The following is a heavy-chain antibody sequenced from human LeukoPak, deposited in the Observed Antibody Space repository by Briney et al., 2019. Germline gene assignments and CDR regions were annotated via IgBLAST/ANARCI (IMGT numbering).Heavy chain of an antibody. Sequence: GGSLRLSCTASGFSFDDYAMHWVRQIPGKGLEWVSGISWNSGSVGYVDSVKGRFTISRDNAKNSLYLQMNSLRAEDTALYYCAKDKGLNYYDSSGYPSWGQGTLVTVSS. J-gene: IGHJ4*02. CDR1: GFSFDDYA. D-gene: IGHD3-22*01. CDR2: ISWNSGSV. V-gene: IGHV3-9*01. CDR3: AKDKGLNYYDSSGYPS.